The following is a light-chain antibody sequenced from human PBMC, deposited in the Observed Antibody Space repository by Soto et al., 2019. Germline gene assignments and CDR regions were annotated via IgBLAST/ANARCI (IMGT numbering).Light chain of an antibody. V-gene: IGKV3-20*01. J-gene: IGKJ1*01. Sequence: EIVLTQSPVTLSLSPGERATLXXRASQSVNGNYLAWYQQKPGKAPRXLIYGAYSRATGIPDRFSGSGSGTDFTLTISRLEPEDFAVFYCQQYGSSRTFGQGTKVDIK. CDR3: QQYGSSRT. CDR2: GAY. CDR1: QSVNGNY.